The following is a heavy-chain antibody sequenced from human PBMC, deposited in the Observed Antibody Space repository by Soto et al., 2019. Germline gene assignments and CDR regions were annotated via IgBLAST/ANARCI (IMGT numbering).Heavy chain of an antibody. CDR1: GFTLRNYW. CDR2: VNSDGDTT. J-gene: IGHJ6*03. D-gene: IGHD2-15*01. V-gene: IGHV3-74*01. Sequence: PGGSLRLSCAASGFTLRNYWMHWVRQAPGKGLVWVSRVNSDGDTTYYADSVKGRFTISRDNAKNTLYLQMNSLRAEDTAVYYCARDRRLGYCSGGSCSSYYYYYMDVWGKGTTVTVSS. CDR3: ARDRRLGYCSGGSCSSYYYYYMDV.